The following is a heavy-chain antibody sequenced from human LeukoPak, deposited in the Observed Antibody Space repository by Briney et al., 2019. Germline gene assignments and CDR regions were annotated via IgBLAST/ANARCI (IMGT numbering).Heavy chain of an antibody. J-gene: IGHJ4*02. D-gene: IGHD3-3*02. CDR1: GYIFTNYW. CDR2: IYPGDSDT. V-gene: IGHV5-51*01. Sequence: GESLQISCQASGYIFTNYWIGWVRQLPGKGLEWMGIIYPGDSDTRYSPSFQGQVSISADKSINTAYLQWSSLKASDTAMYFCARGHFYFDYWGQGTLVTVSS. CDR3: ARGHFYFDY.